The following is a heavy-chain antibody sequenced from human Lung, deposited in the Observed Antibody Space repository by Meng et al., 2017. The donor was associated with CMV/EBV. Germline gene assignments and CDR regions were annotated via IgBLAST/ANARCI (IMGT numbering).Heavy chain of an antibody. CDR3: ARDRGDRRGSYVRNWFDP. D-gene: IGHD3-10*01. J-gene: IGHJ5*02. CDR2: ISYDGSKN. Sequence: FGSYGFNWVCQAPGKWLEWVAGISYDGSKNFYADSVKGRFIISRDNSNSKLFLQMNNLRSEDTAMYYCARDRGDRRGSYVRNWFDPWGQGTLVTVSS. V-gene: IGHV3-30*04. CDR1: FGSYG.